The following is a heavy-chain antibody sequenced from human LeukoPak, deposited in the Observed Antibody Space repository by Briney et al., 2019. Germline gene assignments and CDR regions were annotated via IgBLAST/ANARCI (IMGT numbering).Heavy chain of an antibody. CDR3: ARAGDKGTANWYFDL. CDR2: SSM. Sequence: GGSLRLSCAAAGFTFARSEMNWVSQAPGTGLEWISSSSMYYADSVKGRFTISRENAKQTLYLQMNSLRPEDTAVYYCARAGDKGTANWYFDLWGRGTLVTVSS. J-gene: IGHJ2*01. D-gene: IGHD2-21*01. V-gene: IGHV3-48*03. CDR1: GFTFARSE.